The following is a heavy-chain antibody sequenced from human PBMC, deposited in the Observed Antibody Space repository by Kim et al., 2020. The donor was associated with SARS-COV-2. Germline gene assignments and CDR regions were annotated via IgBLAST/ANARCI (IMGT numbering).Heavy chain of an antibody. D-gene: IGHD3-16*01. V-gene: IGHV3-11*04. J-gene: IGHJ5*02. Sequence: DSVKGRFTLSRDNAKNSLYLQMNSLRAEDTAVYYCAREEAYWGFDWSSPWGQGTLVTVSS. CDR3: AREEAYWGFDWSSP.